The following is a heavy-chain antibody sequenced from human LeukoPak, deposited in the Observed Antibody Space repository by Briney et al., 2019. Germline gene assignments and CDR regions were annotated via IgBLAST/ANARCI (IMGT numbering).Heavy chain of an antibody. V-gene: IGHV3-74*01. CDR3: ARGGSDTAMAHDY. D-gene: IGHD5-18*01. CDR1: GFTFSNHW. J-gene: IGHJ4*02. Sequence: GGSLRLSCAASGFTFSNHWMHWVRQAPGKGLMWVSRINRGGSRTDYADSVKGRFTISRDDAKNTLYLQLNSLRAEDTAVYFCARGGSDTAMAHDYWGQGTLVTVSS. CDR2: INRGGSRT.